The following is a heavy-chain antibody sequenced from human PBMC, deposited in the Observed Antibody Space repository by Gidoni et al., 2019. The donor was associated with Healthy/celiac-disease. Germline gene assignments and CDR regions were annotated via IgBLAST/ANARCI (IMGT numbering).Heavy chain of an antibody. CDR1: GFTFDDYA. J-gene: IGHJ3*02. D-gene: IGHD6-6*01. CDR3: AKESSSSQLVGAFDI. Sequence: EVQLVESGGGLVQPGRSLRLSCAASGFTFDDYAMHGVRQAPGKGLEWVSGISWNSGSIGYADSVKGRFTISRDNAKNSLYLQMNSLRAEDTALYYCAKESSSSQLVGAFDIWGQGTMVTVSS. CDR2: ISWNSGSI. V-gene: IGHV3-9*01.